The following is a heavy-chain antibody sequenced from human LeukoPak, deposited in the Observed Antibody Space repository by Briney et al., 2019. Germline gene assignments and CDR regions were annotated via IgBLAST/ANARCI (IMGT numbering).Heavy chain of an antibody. J-gene: IGHJ4*02. CDR3: ARDRWHDY. V-gene: IGHV3-21*01. CDR1: GFTFSSYN. Sequence: GGSLRLSCAASGFTFSSYNMNWVRQAPGKGLEWVSSISSSSYIYYADSVKGPFTISRDSAKNSLFLQMNSLRAEDTVVYYCARDRWHDYWGQGTLVTVSS. D-gene: IGHD2-15*01. CDR2: ISSSSYI.